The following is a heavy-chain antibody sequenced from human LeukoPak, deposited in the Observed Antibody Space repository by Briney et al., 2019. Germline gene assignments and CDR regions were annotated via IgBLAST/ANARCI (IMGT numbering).Heavy chain of an antibody. CDR1: GFTFSSYG. CDR3: AKDGVDIVVVPAAKYYYYMDV. D-gene: IGHD2-2*01. Sequence: GGSLRFSCAASGFTFSSYGMSWVRQAPGKGLEWVSAISGSGGSSYYADSVKGRFTISRDNSKNTLYLQMNSLRAEDTAVYYCAKDGVDIVVVPAAKYYYYMDVWGKGTTVTISS. CDR2: ISGSGGSS. V-gene: IGHV3-23*01. J-gene: IGHJ6*03.